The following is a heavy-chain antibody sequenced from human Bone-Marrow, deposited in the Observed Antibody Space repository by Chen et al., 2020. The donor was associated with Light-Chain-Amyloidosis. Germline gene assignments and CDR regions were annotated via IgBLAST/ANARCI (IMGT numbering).Heavy chain of an antibody. V-gene: IGHV5-10-1*03. J-gene: IGHJ4*02. CDR1: GYDFASYW. Sequence: EVQLVQSGAEVKKPGESLRISCKGSGYDFASYWITWVRQMPGKGLEWMGRIDHTDSYTNYSPSFQGHITISIDTSIGTAYLQWNSLKASDTAIYYCARHYPQYFDYWGQGTLVTVSS. D-gene: IGHD3-10*01. CDR2: IDHTDSYT. CDR3: ARHYPQYFDY.